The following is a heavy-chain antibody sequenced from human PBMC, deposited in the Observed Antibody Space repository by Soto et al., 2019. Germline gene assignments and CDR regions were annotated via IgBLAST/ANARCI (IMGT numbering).Heavy chain of an antibody. CDR1: GFTFSGSA. Sequence: GGSLRLSCAASGFTFSGSAMHWVRQASGKGLEWVGRIRSKANSYATAYAASVKGRFTISRDDSKNTAYLQMNSLKTEDTAVYYCTRHEDFWSGYDYYYYYMDVWGKGTTVTVSS. D-gene: IGHD3-3*01. CDR2: IRSKANSYAT. J-gene: IGHJ6*03. CDR3: TRHEDFWSGYDYYYYYMDV. V-gene: IGHV3-73*01.